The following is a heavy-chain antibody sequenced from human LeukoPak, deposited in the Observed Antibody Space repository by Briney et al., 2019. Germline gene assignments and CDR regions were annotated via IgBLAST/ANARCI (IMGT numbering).Heavy chain of an antibody. CDR1: GGSISSYY. Sequence: PSETLSLTCTVSGGSISSYYWSWIRQPAGKGLEWIGRIYTSGSTNYNPSLKSRVTMSVDTSKNQFSLKLSSVTAADTAVYYCARDRTLLWFGELSDHYYYYCGMDVWGHGTTVTVSS. CDR3: ARDRTLLWFGELSDHYYYYCGMDV. V-gene: IGHV4-4*07. J-gene: IGHJ6*02. CDR2: IYTSGST. D-gene: IGHD3-10*01.